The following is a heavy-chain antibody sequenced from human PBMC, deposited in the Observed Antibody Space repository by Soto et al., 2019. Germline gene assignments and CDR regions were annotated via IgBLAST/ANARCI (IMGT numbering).Heavy chain of an antibody. V-gene: IGHV3-11*01. CDR1: GFTFSDYY. CDR2: ISSSGSTI. CDR3: ARSPGWFGELSIFDY. D-gene: IGHD3-10*01. J-gene: IGHJ4*02. Sequence: PGGSLRLSCAASGFTFSDYYMSWIHQAPGKGLEWVSYISSSGSTIYYADSVKGRFTISRDNAKNSLYLQMNSLRAEDTAVYYCARSPGWFGELSIFDYWGQGTLVTVSS.